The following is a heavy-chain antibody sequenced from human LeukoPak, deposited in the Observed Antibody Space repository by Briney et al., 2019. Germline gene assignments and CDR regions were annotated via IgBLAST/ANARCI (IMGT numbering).Heavy chain of an antibody. J-gene: IGHJ5*02. Sequence: GGSLRLSCAASGFTFSSYAMSWVRQGPGKGREGVSAISGSGGSTYYADSVKGRFTMSRDTSKNTLYLQMNSLRAEDTAVYYCAKEGPGIAVTPPTWFDPWGQGTLVTVSS. CDR1: GFTFSSYA. CDR2: ISGSGGST. V-gene: IGHV3-23*01. D-gene: IGHD6-19*01. CDR3: AKEGPGIAVTPPTWFDP.